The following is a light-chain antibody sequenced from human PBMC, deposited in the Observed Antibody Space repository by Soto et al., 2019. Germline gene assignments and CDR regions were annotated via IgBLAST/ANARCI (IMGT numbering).Light chain of an antibody. J-gene: IGLJ1*01. CDR3: QSYDSSLSGYV. CDR1: SSNIGAGYD. CDR2: DNT. V-gene: IGLV1-40*01. Sequence: QAVVTQPPSVSGAPGQRVTISCTGSSSNIGAGYDVHWYQQLPGTAPKVLIHDNTNRPSGVPDRFSASTSGTSATLAITGLQAEDEADYYCQSYDSSLSGYVFGTGTKLTVL.